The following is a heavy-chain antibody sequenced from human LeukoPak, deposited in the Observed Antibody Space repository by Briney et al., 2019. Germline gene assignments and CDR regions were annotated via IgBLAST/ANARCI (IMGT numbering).Heavy chain of an antibody. CDR2: IWYDGSNK. V-gene: IGHV3-33*01. CDR1: GFTFSSYG. J-gene: IGHJ4*02. D-gene: IGHD3-16*02. Sequence: PGGSLRLSRAASGFTFSSYGMHWVRQAPGKGLEWVAVIWYDGSNKYYADSVKGRFTISRDNSKNTLYLQMNSLRAEDTAVYYCAGDGRLRLGELSFSSSSLDYWGQGTLVTVSS. CDR3: AGDGRLRLGELSFSSSSLDY.